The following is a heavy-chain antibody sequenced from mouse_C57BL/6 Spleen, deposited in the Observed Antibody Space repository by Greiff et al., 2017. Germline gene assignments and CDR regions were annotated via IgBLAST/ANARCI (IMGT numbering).Heavy chain of an antibody. Sequence: QVQLKQSDAELVKPGASVKISCKVSGYTFTDHTIHWMKQRPEQGLEWIGYIYPRDGSTKYNEKFKGKATLTADKSSSTAYMQLNSLTSEDSAVYCCARKPYYGSSSWYFDVWGTGTTVTVSS. CDR1: GYTFTDHT. V-gene: IGHV1-78*01. J-gene: IGHJ1*03. CDR3: ARKPYYGSSSWYFDV. CDR2: IYPRDGST. D-gene: IGHD1-1*01.